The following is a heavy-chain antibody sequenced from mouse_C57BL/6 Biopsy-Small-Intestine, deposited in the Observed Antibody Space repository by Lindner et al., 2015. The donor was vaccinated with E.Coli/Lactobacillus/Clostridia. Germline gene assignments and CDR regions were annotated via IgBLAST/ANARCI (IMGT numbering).Heavy chain of an antibody. CDR1: GYTFTDYY. J-gene: IGHJ4*01. Sequence: VQLQESGPELVKPGASVKMSCKASGYTFTDYYMNWVKQSHGKSLEWIGRVNPNNGETSYNQKFGDKATLTVDKSLSSAYMQLNSLTSEDSAVYFCSRDYSNYVIYPMDFWGQGTSVTVSS. D-gene: IGHD2-5*01. CDR2: VNPNNGET. CDR3: SRDYSNYVIYPMDF. V-gene: IGHV1-19*01.